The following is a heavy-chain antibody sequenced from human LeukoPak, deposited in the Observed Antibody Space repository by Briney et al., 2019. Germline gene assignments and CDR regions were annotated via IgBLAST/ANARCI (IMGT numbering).Heavy chain of an antibody. CDR3: ARGLSNPDAFDI. Sequence: SQTLSLTCTVSGGSISSGGYYWSWIRQHPGKGLEWIGYIYYSGSTYYNPSLKSRVTISVDTSKNQFSLKLSSVTAADTAVYYCARGLSNPDAFDIWGQGTMVTVSS. J-gene: IGHJ3*02. V-gene: IGHV4-31*03. CDR1: GGSISSGGYY. D-gene: IGHD3-16*01. CDR2: IYYSGST.